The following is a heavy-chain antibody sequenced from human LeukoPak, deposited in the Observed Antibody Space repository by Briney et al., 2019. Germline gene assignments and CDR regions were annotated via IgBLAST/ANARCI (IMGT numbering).Heavy chain of an antibody. J-gene: IGHJ6*03. D-gene: IGHD1-1*01. CDR2: IYYSGST. CDR1: GGSISRYY. Sequence: KPSETLSLTCTVSGGSISRYYWSWIRQPPGKGLEWIGYIYYSGSTNYNPSLKSRVTISVDTSKNQFSLKLSSVTAADTAVYYCAREGTAGYYYYYYMDVWGKGATVTVSS. CDR3: AREGTAGYYYYYYMDV. V-gene: IGHV4-59*01.